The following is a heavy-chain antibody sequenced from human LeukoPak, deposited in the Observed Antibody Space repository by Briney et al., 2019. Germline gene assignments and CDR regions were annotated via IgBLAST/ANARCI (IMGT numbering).Heavy chain of an antibody. CDR3: ARTEYCSPTSCKYASF. Sequence: PGGSLRLSCAASGFTFSSNWMHWVRQAPGKGLVWVSQINSDGSSTNYADSVKGRFTISRDNAKNTLYLQMNSLRVEDTGVYYCARTEYCSPTSCKYASFWGQGTMVTVSS. CDR2: INSDGSST. CDR1: GFTFSSNW. D-gene: IGHD2-2*01. J-gene: IGHJ3*01. V-gene: IGHV3-74*01.